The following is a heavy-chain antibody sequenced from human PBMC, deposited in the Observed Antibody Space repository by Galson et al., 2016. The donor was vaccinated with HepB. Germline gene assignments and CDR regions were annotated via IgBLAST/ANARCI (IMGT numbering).Heavy chain of an antibody. CDR2: ISNAGSNN. Sequence: SLRLSCAASGFTFSHYGMHWVRKAPGKGLEWVAAISNAGSNNYYADSVKGRFTISRDNSKNTLYLQMNSLRPEDTAVYYCASDIVVVGTDYWGQGTLVTVSS. V-gene: IGHV3-30*03. D-gene: IGHD2-15*01. CDR3: ASDIVVVGTDY. CDR1: GFTFSHYG. J-gene: IGHJ4*02.